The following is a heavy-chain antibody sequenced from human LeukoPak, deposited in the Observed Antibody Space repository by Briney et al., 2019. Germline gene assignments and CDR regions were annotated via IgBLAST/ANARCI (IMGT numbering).Heavy chain of an antibody. Sequence: GGSLRLSCADSGFTFSTYWMSWVRQAPGKGLEWVANIKQDGSEKYYVDSVKGRFTISRDNSKNTLYLQMNSLRAEDTAVYYCARDLYDSSGYYRDDAFDIWGQGTMVTVSS. D-gene: IGHD3-22*01. CDR1: GFTFSTYW. J-gene: IGHJ3*02. CDR2: IKQDGSEK. CDR3: ARDLYDSSGYYRDDAFDI. V-gene: IGHV3-7*01.